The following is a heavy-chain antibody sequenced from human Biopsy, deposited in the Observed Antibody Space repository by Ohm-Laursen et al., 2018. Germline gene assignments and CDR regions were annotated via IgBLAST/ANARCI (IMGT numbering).Heavy chain of an antibody. J-gene: IGHJ4*02. V-gene: IGHV4-59*08. CDR1: RGSISNYY. Sequence: SDTLSLTCTVSRGSISNYYWTWIRQSPGKGLEWIGYIYYTGSTNYNPSVKSRVTISVDTSKNQFSLKLSSATAADTAVFYCARHGSQGYCTGGSCVDYWGQGALVTVSS. CDR3: ARHGSQGYCTGGSCVDY. CDR2: IYYTGST. D-gene: IGHD2-15*01.